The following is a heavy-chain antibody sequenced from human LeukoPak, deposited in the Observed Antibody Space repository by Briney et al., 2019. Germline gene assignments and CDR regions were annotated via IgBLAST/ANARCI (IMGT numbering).Heavy chain of an antibody. CDR2: IYYSGST. D-gene: IGHD2-2*01. CDR3: ARRFWVGYCSSTSCRPSNWFDP. J-gene: IGHJ5*02. V-gene: IGHV4-39*01. Sequence: SETLSLTCTVSGGSISSSSYYWGWIRQPPGKGLEWIGSIYYSGSTYYNPSLKSRVTISVDTSKNQFSLKLSSVTAADTAVYYCARRFWVGYCSSTSCRPSNWFDPWGQGTLVTVSS. CDR1: GGSISSSSYY.